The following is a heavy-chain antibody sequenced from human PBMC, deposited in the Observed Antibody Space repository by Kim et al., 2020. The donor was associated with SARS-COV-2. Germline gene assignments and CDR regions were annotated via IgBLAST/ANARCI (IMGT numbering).Heavy chain of an antibody. Sequence: DPVKGRFTVSRENSKNTLYLQMSSLRAEDTAVYYCAKDPHYDFWSGYYFDYWGQGTLVTVSS. V-gene: IGHV3-23*01. CDR3: AKDPHYDFWSGYYFDY. J-gene: IGHJ4*02. D-gene: IGHD3-3*01.